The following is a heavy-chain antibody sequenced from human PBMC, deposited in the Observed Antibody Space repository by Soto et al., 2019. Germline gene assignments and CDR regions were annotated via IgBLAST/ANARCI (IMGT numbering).Heavy chain of an antibody. Sequence: EVQLVESGGGLVQRGGSLRLSCAASGFTFGTYWIHWVRQAPGKGLVWVSHIHNDGRTTSYSDSVKGRFTISRDNAKNMVYLQINSLRGEDTAVYYCARGGVGSFDHWGQGTQVTVSS. CDR3: ARGGVGSFDH. CDR1: GFTFGTYW. J-gene: IGHJ4*02. V-gene: IGHV3-74*01. CDR2: IHNDGRTT. D-gene: IGHD2-2*03.